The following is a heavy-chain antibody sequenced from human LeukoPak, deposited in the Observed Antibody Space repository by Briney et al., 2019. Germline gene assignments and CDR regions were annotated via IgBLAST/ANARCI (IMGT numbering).Heavy chain of an antibody. V-gene: IGHV3-23*01. CDR3: APLAANIFDY. J-gene: IGHJ4*02. Sequence: PGGSLRLSCAASGFTFSSYAMSWVRQAPGKGLEWVSAISGSGSSTYYAGSVRGRFTTSRDNSKRTVYLQMNSLRVGDTAVYYCAPLAANIFDYWGQGTLVTASS. CDR1: GFTFSSYA. CDR2: ISGSGSST. D-gene: IGHD6-25*01.